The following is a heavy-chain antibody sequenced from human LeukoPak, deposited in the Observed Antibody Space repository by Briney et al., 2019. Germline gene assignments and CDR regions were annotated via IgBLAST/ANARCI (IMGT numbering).Heavy chain of an antibody. CDR3: AKGYDGDKSEPCS. D-gene: IGHD4-23*01. CDR1: GFTFSSYA. CDR2: ITGNTGRT. Sequence: GSLRLSCAVSGFTFSSYALSWVRQAPGKGLEWVSSITGNTGRTYYADSVRGRFTISRDNSRDTLYLQMNNLRVEDTAIYYCAKGYDGDKSEPCSWGQGTLVTVSS. V-gene: IGHV3-23*01. J-gene: IGHJ5*02.